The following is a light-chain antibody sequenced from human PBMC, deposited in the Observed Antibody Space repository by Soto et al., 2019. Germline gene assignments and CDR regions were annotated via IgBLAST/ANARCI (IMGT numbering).Light chain of an antibody. CDR2: DVS. J-gene: IGLJ2*01. Sequence: QSALTQPASVSGSPGQSITISCTGTSSDVGGYTYVSWYQQHPGKAPKLMIYDVSNRPSGVSNRFSGSKSGNTASLTISGLQAGDEADYYCSSYTSSSTLVVFGGGTKVTVL. CDR1: SSDVGGYTY. V-gene: IGLV2-14*01. CDR3: SSYTSSSTLVV.